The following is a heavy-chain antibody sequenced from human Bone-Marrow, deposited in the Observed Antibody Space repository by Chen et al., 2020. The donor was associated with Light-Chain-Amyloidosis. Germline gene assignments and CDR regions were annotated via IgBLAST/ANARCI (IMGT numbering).Heavy chain of an antibody. J-gene: IGHJ6*02. Sequence: EMQLVESGGGLVKRGGCLRLSGADSGLIFHPYSFKWVRQAPGKGLEWVSSITGSGDIYYADSVKGRFTISRDDAKKTVYLQMNSLRAEDTAVYYCARAAAVGGGFNYYGMDVWGQGTTVTVAS. CDR1: GLIFHPYS. V-gene: IGHV3-21*04. CDR3: ARAAAVGGGFNYYGMDV. CDR2: ITGSGDI. D-gene: IGHD6-19*01.